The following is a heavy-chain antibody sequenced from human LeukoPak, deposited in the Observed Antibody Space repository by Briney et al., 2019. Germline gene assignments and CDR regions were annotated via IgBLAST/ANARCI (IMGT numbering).Heavy chain of an antibody. V-gene: IGHV3-30*02. D-gene: IGHD4-23*01. Sequence: PGGSLRLSCAASGFTVSSNYMSWVRQAPGKGLEWVAFIRYDGSNKYYADSVKGRFTISRDNSKNTLYLQMNSLRAEDTAVYYCAKRATTVAHFDYWGQGTLVTVSS. J-gene: IGHJ4*02. CDR1: GFTVSSNY. CDR2: IRYDGSNK. CDR3: AKRATTVAHFDY.